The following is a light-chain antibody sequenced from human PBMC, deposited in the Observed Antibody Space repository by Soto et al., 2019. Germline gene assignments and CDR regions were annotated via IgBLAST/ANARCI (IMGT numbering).Light chain of an antibody. Sequence: EIVMTQSPATLSVSPGERATLSCRASQSVSSNLAWYQQKPGQAPRLLIYGASTRATGIPARFSGSGSGTEFTLPLSSLQSEDFAVYSCQQYNNWPRTFGQGTKV. J-gene: IGKJ1*01. CDR3: QQYNNWPRT. V-gene: IGKV3-15*01. CDR1: QSVSSN. CDR2: GAS.